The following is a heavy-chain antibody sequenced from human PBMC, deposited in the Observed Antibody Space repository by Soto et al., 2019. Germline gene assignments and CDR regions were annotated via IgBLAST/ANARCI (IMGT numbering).Heavy chain of an antibody. CDR1: GGSFSGYY. J-gene: IGHJ5*02. V-gene: IGHV4-34*01. Sequence: PSETLSLTCAVYGGSFSGYYWSWIRQPPGKGLEWIGEINHSGSTNYNPSLKSRVTISVDTSKNQFSLKLSSVTAADTAVYYCVRTRSQLSWFDPWGQGTLVTVSS. CDR2: INHSGST. CDR3: VRTRSQLSWFDP. D-gene: IGHD2-2*01.